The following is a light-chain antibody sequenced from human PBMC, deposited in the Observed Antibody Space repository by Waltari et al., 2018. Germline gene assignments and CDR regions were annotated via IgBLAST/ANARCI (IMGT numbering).Light chain of an antibody. V-gene: IGKV3-20*01. CDR3: HQYAYSPLA. Sequence: ILLTQSPGTLSLSPGERVTLSCRASESVTNNYLAWYQQKPGQAPRLLIFNASNMATGIPDRFSGSGSGTDFTLTISRLEPEDFAVYYCHQYAYSPLAFGGGTKVEI. CDR2: NAS. J-gene: IGKJ4*01. CDR1: ESVTNNY.